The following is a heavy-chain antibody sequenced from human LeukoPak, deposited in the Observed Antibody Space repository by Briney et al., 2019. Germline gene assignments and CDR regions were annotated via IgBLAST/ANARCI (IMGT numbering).Heavy chain of an antibody. J-gene: IGHJ4*02. V-gene: IGHV3-23*01. Sequence: GGSLRLSCAASGFTFNSYAMSWVRQAPGKGLEWVSVISGSGGSTYYADSVKGRFTISRDNSKNTLYLQMNSLRAEDTAVYYCAKRRSSGSGNQLLDYTDYWGQGTLVTVSS. D-gene: IGHD3-10*01. CDR2: ISGSGGST. CDR1: GFTFNSYA. CDR3: AKRRSSGSGNQLLDYTDY.